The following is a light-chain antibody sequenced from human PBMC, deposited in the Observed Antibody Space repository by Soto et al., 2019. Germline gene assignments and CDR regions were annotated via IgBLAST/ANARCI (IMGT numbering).Light chain of an antibody. Sequence: QFALTQPRSVSGSPGQSVTISCTGTSSDVGAYNHVSWYQQHPGKAPKLMIYDVSKRPSGVPDRFSGSKSGNTASLTISGLQAEDEADYYCCSHAGSSVVFGTGTKLTVL. CDR1: SSDVGAYNH. CDR2: DVS. J-gene: IGLJ1*01. CDR3: CSHAGSSVV. V-gene: IGLV2-11*01.